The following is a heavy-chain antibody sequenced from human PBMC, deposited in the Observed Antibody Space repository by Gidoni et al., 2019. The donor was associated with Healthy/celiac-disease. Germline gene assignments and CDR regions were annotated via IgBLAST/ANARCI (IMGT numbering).Heavy chain of an antibody. V-gene: IGHV1-8*01. CDR1: GDPFTRYD. D-gene: IGHD3-3*01. J-gene: IGHJ6*02. CDR2: MNPNRGNT. Sequence: QVQLVQSGAEVKKPGASVTVSCKASGDPFTRYDSNWVRQATGHGLEWMGWMNPNRGNTGYAQKVQGRVTMTRNTSISTAYMELSSLRSEDTAVYYCAREKGGFFGLVTRYYYYGIDVWGQGTTVTVSS. CDR3: AREKGGFFGLVTRYYYYGIDV.